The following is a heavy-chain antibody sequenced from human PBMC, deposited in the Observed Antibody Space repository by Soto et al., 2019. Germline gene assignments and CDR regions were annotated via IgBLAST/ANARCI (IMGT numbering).Heavy chain of an antibody. CDR2: ISRNSSSI. Sequence: GGSLRLSCAASGFTFDDYAMHWVRQAPGKGLEWVSGISRNSSSIDYADSVKGRFTISRDNAKNSLYLQLNSLRAEDTAVYYCARNSEHLDSSGQGVLATVSS. CDR1: GFTFDDYA. CDR3: ARNSEHLDS. J-gene: IGHJ4*02. V-gene: IGHV3-9*01.